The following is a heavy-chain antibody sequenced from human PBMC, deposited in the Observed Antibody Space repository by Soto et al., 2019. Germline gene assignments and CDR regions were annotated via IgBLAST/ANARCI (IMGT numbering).Heavy chain of an antibody. CDR2: IYWDDDK. J-gene: IGHJ5*02. D-gene: IGHD1-7*01. Sequence: QITLKESGPTLVKPTQTLTLTCTFSGFSLSTSGVGVVWIRQPPGKALEWLGIIYWDDDKRYRPSLKSRLTMTKDAYKSQVVLTMANVDPVDTGTYYCAHNLVAGTSWFDPWGQGTLVTVSS. CDR3: AHNLVAGTSWFDP. V-gene: IGHV2-5*02. CDR1: GFSLSTSGVG.